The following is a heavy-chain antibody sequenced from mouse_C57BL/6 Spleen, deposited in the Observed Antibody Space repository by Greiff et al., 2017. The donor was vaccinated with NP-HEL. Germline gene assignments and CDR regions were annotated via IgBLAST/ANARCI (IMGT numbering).Heavy chain of an antibody. CDR3: ARGDYGRLGFDY. CDR1: GYTFTNYW. D-gene: IGHD1-1*01. J-gene: IGHJ2*01. Sequence: VKLVESGAELVRPGTSVKMSCKASGYTFTNYWIGWAKQRPGHGLEWMGDIYPGGGYTNYNEKFKGKATLTADKSSSTAYMQFSSLTSEDSAIYYCARGDYGRLGFDYWGQGTTLTVSS. V-gene: IGHV1-63*01. CDR2: IYPGGGYT.